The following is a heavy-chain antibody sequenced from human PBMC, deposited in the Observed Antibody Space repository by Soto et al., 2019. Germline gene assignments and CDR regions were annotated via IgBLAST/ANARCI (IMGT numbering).Heavy chain of an antibody. CDR3: ARDYYANFDY. Sequence: QVQLQESGPGLVKPSETLSLTCTVSGGSVSSGSYYWSWIRQPPGKGLEWIGYIYYSGSTNYNPSLKSRVTISVDTSKNQFSLKLSSVTAADTAVYYCARDYYANFDYWGQGTLVTVSS. CDR2: IYYSGST. D-gene: IGHD3-10*01. CDR1: GGSVSSGSYY. J-gene: IGHJ4*02. V-gene: IGHV4-61*01.